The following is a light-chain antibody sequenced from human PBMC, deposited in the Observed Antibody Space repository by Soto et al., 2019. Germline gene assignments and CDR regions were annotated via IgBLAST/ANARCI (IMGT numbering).Light chain of an antibody. V-gene: IGKV3-20*01. CDR2: QTS. CDR1: QYINTR. CDR3: QQYGSLSWT. Sequence: EIVLTQSPATLSSLPGDIVALSCMASQYINTRLAWYQHRPGQAPRLLIYQTSIRAAGIPARFSGSGSGTDFTLTINRLEPEDFAVYYCQQYGSLSWTFGQGTKVDIK. J-gene: IGKJ1*01.